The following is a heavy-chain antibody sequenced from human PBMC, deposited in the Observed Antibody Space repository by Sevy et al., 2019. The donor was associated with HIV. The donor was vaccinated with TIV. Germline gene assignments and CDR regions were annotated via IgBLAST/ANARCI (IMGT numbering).Heavy chain of an antibody. Sequence: GGSLRLSCAASGFTFSSYAMSWVRQAPGKGLEWISTIRGSGGSTYYADSVKGRFTISRDNFKNTLYLQMSSLRAEDTAVYYCHPDYDSSQLASYYYYGMDVWGQGTTVTVSS. J-gene: IGHJ6*02. CDR3: HPDYDSSQLASYYYYGMDV. CDR2: IRGSGGST. V-gene: IGHV3-23*01. D-gene: IGHD3-22*01. CDR1: GFTFSSYA.